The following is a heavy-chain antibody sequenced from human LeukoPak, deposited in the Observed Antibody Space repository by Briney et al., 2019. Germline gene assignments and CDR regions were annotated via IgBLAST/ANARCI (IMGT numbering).Heavy chain of an antibody. CDR1: GGSISSYY. J-gene: IGHJ3*02. Sequence: SETLSLTCTVSGGSISSYYWSWIRQPAGKGLEWIGNIFYSGSTYYSPSLRSRVTISLDTSRNQCSLKLNSVTAADTAVYYCAKSNGYGLVDIWGQGTMVTVSS. D-gene: IGHD3-10*01. V-gene: IGHV4-59*12. CDR3: AKSNGYGLVDI. CDR2: IFYSGST.